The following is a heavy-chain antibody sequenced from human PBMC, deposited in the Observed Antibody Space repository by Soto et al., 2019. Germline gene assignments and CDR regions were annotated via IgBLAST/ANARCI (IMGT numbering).Heavy chain of an antibody. Sequence: GGSLRLSCAASGFTFDDYAMHWVRQAPGKDLEWVSGISWNSGSIGYADSVKGRFTISRDNAKNSLYLQMNSLRAEDTALYYCAKETYGEDAFDIWGQGTMVTVSS. CDR1: GFTFDDYA. J-gene: IGHJ3*02. D-gene: IGHD4-17*01. V-gene: IGHV3-9*01. CDR3: AKETYGEDAFDI. CDR2: ISWNSGSI.